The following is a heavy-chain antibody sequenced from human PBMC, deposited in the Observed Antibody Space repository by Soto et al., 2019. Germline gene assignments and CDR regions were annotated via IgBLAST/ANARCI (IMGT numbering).Heavy chain of an antibody. CDR1: GGSISSSSYY. V-gene: IGHV4-39*01. CDR3: ARQPVSGSYFFDY. CDR2: IYYSGST. J-gene: IGHJ4*02. D-gene: IGHD1-26*01. Sequence: QLQLQESGPGLVKPSETLSLTCTVSGGSISSSSYYWGWIRQPPGKGLEWIGRIYYSGSTYYNPTLKIRVTVSVDTSKNQFSLKLSSVTAADTAVYYCARQPVSGSYFFDYWGQGTLVTVSS.